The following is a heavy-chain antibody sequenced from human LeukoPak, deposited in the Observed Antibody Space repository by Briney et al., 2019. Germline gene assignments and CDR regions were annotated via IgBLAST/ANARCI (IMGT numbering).Heavy chain of an antibody. J-gene: IGHJ5*02. V-gene: IGHV1-2*02. D-gene: IGHD3-22*01. Sequence: ASVKVSCKASGYTFTGYYMHWVRQAPGQGLEWMGWINCNSGGTNYAQKFQGRATMTRDTSISTAYMELSRLRSDDTAVYYCARDGITMTGSDWFDPWGQGTLVTASS. CDR1: GYTFTGYY. CDR2: INCNSGGT. CDR3: ARDGITMTGSDWFDP.